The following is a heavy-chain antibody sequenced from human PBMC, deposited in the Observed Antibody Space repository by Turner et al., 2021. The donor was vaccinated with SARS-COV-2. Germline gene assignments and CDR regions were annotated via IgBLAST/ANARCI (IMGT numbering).Heavy chain of an antibody. CDR3: ARSGDSWPHDF. D-gene: IGHD6-13*01. CDR2: IDHSGDT. Sequence: QVLLRESGPGLVRPSETLSLNCNVNYIGSYFWSWIRQRPGKTLEWIAYIDHSGDTSYNPSLKSRVTISIDTSQNQISLKLRSVTAADMAVYFCARSGDSWPHDFWGPGTLVTVSS. CDR1: YIGSYF. J-gene: IGHJ4*02. V-gene: IGHV4-59*01.